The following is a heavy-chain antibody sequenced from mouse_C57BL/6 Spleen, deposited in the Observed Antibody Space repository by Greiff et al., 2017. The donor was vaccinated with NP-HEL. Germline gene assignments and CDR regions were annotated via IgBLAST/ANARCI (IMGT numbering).Heavy chain of an antibody. CDR3: TTIYYGNYYAMDY. CDR1: GFNIKDYY. J-gene: IGHJ4*01. Sequence: VQLQQSGAELVRPGASVKLSCTASGFNIKDYYMHWVKQRPEQGLGWIGRIDPEDGDTEYAPKFQGKATMTADTSSNTAYLQLSSLTSEDTAVYYCTTIYYGNYYAMDYWGQGTSVTVSS. CDR2: IDPEDGDT. V-gene: IGHV14-1*01. D-gene: IGHD2-1*01.